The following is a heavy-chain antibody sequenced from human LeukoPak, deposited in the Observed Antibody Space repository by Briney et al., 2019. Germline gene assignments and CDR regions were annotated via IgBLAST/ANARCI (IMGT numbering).Heavy chain of an antibody. D-gene: IGHD3-22*01. CDR1: GGSISSYY. CDR3: ARVPHYYDNSGPFGP. J-gene: IGHJ5*02. CDR2: IYNSGST. V-gene: IGHV4-4*09. Sequence: SETLSLTCNVSGGSISSYYWTWIRQPPGKGLERIGYIYNSGSTNYNPSLKSRVTISVDTTKNQFSPKLSSVTAADTAVYYCARVPHYYDNSGPFGPWGQGILVTVSS.